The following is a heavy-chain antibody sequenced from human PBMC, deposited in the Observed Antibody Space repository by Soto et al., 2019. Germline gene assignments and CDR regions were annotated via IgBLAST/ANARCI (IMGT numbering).Heavy chain of an antibody. V-gene: IGHV1-2*02. CDR1: GYTFTAYY. Sequence: ASVKVSCKTSGYTFTAYYIHWVRQAPGQGLEWMGWINPDTGDTRSVRKFQGRVTMTRDTSITTVYMVLSRLTTDDTAVYYCARGPYKNWFAPWGQGTLVTLSS. CDR2: INPDTGDT. CDR3: ARGPYKNWFAP. J-gene: IGHJ5*02. D-gene: IGHD1-1*01.